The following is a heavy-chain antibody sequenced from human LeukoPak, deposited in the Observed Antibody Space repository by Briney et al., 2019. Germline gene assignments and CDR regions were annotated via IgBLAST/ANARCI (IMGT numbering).Heavy chain of an antibody. D-gene: IGHD5-18*01. CDR3: ARMLEQLWFDS. J-gene: IGHJ5*01. CDR2: MYYSGSA. CDR1: GGSISSYY. Sequence: SETLSLTCTVSGGSISSYYWSWIRQPPGKGLEWIGYMYYSGSANYNPSLKSRVTISVDTSKNQFSLKLSSVAAADTAVYYCARMLEQLWFDSPGQGTLVTVSS. V-gene: IGHV4-59*01.